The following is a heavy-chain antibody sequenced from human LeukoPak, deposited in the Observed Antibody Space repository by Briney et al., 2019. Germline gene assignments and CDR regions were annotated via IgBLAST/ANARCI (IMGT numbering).Heavy chain of an antibody. CDR2: IRSKAYGETA. CDR3: ARDWGSSGWYNWSDP. D-gene: IGHD6-19*01. V-gene: IGHV3-49*03. Sequence: GGSLRLSCTASGFTFGDYAMSWIRQAPGKGLEWVGFIRSKAYGETADYAASVKGRFTISRDDSKAIAYLQMNSLRAEDTAIYYCARDWGSSGWYNWSDPWGQGALVTVSS. CDR1: GFTFGDYA. J-gene: IGHJ5*02.